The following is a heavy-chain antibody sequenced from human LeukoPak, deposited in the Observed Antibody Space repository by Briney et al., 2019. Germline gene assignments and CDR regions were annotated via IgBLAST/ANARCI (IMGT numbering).Heavy chain of an antibody. CDR3: ARHVYGGFGEFVDY. D-gene: IGHD3-10*01. CDR1: GGSISSSSYY. CDR2: IYYSGST. J-gene: IGHJ4*02. V-gene: IGHV4-39*01. Sequence: SETLSLTCTVSGGSISSSSYYWGWIRQPPGKGLEWIGSIYYSGSTYYNPSLKSRVTISVDTSKNQFSLKLSSVTAADTAVYFCARHVYGGFGEFVDYWGQGTLVTVSS.